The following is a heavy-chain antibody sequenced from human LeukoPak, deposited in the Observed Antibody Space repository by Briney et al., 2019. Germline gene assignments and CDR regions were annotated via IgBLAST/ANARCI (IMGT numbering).Heavy chain of an antibody. D-gene: IGHD6-13*01. CDR1: GFTFSSYS. V-gene: IGHV3-21*01. Sequence: GGSLRLSCAASGFTFSSYSMSWVRQAPGKGLEWVSSISSSSSYIYYADSVKGRFTISRDNAKNSLYLQMNSLRAEDTAVYYCARFDSSSWFDPWGQGTLVTVSS. J-gene: IGHJ5*02. CDR3: ARFDSSSWFDP. CDR2: ISSSSSYI.